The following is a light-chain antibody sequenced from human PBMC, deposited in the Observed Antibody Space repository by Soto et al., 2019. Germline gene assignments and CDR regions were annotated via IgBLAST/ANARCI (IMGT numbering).Light chain of an antibody. CDR2: GAS. CDR3: QHYNNWWT. CDR1: QSVSSN. J-gene: IGKJ1*01. Sequence: EIVMTQSPATLSVSPGERATLSCRASQSVSSNLAWYQQKPGQAPRLLIYGASTRATGIPARFSGSGSRTELTLTISGLQPEDFAVYYCQHYNNWWTFGQGTKVEIK. V-gene: IGKV3-15*01.